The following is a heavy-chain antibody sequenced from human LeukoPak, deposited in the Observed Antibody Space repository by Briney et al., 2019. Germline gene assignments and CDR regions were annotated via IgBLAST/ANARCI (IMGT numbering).Heavy chain of an antibody. CDR3: ARDRERAIYSSSYFDP. CDR1: GFTFSSYW. J-gene: IGHJ5*02. Sequence: GGSLRLSCAASGFTFSSYWMSWVRQAPGKGLEWVANIKQDGSEKYYVDSVKGRFTISRDNAKNSLYLRMNSLRAEDTAVYYCARDRERAIYSSSYFDPWGQGTLVTVSS. V-gene: IGHV3-7*01. D-gene: IGHD6-13*01. CDR2: IKQDGSEK.